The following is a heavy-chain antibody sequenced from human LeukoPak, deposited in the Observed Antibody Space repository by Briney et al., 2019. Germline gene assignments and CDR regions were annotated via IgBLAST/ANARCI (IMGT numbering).Heavy chain of an antibody. CDR1: GFTFSSYE. V-gene: IGHV3-48*03. CDR3: ARDGKRRGFDY. CDR2: ISSSGTTT. J-gene: IGHJ4*02. Sequence: GGSLRLSCAASGFTFSSYEMNWVRQAPGKGLEWVSYISSSGTTTHYADSVKGRFTISRDNAKKSLHLQMNSLRAEDTAVYYCARDGKRRGFDYWGQGTLVTVSS.